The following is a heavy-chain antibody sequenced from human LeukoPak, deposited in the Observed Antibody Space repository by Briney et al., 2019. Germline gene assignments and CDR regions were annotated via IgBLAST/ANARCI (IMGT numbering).Heavy chain of an antibody. V-gene: IGHV4-61*01. CDR2: IYDNRIS. CDR1: GDSVSSGSYP. CDR3: ARDKDIYYGSGRFDP. J-gene: IGHJ5*02. D-gene: IGHD3-10*01. Sequence: SETLSLPYTLSGDSVSSGSYPWTWIRPPPGKGLEWIGHIYDNRISNYNPSLKSRVMISADTSKNQFSLKLRSVTAADTAVYYCARDKDIYYGSGRFDPWGQGTLVTVSS.